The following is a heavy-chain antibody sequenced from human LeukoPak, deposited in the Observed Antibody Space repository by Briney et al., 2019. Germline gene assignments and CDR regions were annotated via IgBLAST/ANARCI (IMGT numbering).Heavy chain of an antibody. CDR2: INSNSGDT. CDR1: GYTFTGYY. Sequence: ASVKVSCKASGYTFTGYYMHWVRQAPGQGLEWMGWINSNSGDTNYAQKFQGRVTMTRDTSISTAYMELSRLRSDDTAVYYCATGDYDFWSGRDYWGQGTLVTVSS. V-gene: IGHV1-2*02. J-gene: IGHJ4*02. CDR3: ATGDYDFWSGRDY. D-gene: IGHD3-3*01.